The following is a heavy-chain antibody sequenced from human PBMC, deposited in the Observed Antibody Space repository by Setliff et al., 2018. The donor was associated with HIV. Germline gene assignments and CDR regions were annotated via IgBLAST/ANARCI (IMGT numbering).Heavy chain of an antibody. CDR3: ARDQVANYYGSGIDY. J-gene: IGHJ4*02. Sequence: TGGSLRLSCAASGFTFSSYPMSWVRQSPGKGPEWVSAISDGGGSTYYAVSVKGRFTISRDNSKNTLYLQMNSLRAEDTAVYYCARDQVANYYGSGIDYWGQGTLVTVSS. CDR1: GFTFSSYP. D-gene: IGHD3-10*01. CDR2: ISDGGGST. V-gene: IGHV3-23*01.